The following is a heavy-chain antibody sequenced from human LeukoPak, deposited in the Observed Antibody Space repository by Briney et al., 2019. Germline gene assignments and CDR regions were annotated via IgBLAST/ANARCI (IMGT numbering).Heavy chain of an antibody. V-gene: IGHV3-7*01. J-gene: IGHJ4*02. D-gene: IGHD3-16*01. CDR2: IKQDGSEK. CDR3: ATNTDYRFDY. Sequence: GGSLRLSCTASGLTLSNYWMIWVRQAPGKGLQWVAKIKQDGSEKYYVDSVKGRFTISRDNAENSLYLQMNSLRVEDTAIYYCATNTDYRFDYWGQGILVTVSS. CDR1: GLTLSNYW.